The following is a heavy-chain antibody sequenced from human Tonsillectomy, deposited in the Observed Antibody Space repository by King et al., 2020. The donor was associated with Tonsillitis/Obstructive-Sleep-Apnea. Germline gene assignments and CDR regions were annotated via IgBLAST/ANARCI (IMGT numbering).Heavy chain of an antibody. CDR3: ARVSAIQYYFDN. D-gene: IGHD2-2*01. V-gene: IGHV3-11*05. CDR2: ISSSSSYT. Sequence: VQLVESGGGLVKPGGSLRLSCAASGFTFSDYYMAWIRQAPGKGLEWVSYISSSSSYTNYADSVKGRFTISRDNAKNSLYLQMNSLRAEDTAVYYCARVSAIQYYFDNWGQGTLVTVSS. J-gene: IGHJ4*02. CDR1: GFTFSDYY.